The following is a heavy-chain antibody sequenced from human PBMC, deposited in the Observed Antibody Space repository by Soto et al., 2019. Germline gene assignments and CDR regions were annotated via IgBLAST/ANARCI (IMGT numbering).Heavy chain of an antibody. V-gene: IGHV4-59*01. CDR2: IYYSGST. CDR3: ARRYCTNGVCYPDY. CDR1: GGSISSYY. J-gene: IGHJ4*02. Sequence: SETLSLTCTVSGGSISSYYWSWIRQPPGKGLEWIGYIYYSGSTNYNPSLKSRVTISVDTSKNQFSLKLSSVTAADTAVYYCARRYCTNGVCYPDYWGQGTLVTVSS. D-gene: IGHD2-8*01.